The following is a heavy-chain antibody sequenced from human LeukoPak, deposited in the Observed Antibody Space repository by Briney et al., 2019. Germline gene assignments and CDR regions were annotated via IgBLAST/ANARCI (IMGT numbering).Heavy chain of an antibody. J-gene: IGHJ3*02. CDR2: INHSGTT. CDR1: GGTFSDYY. D-gene: IGHD2-15*01. CDR3: ARFVYDDKATTLGPPDIVVIVAATDDPFDI. Sequence: KSSETLSLTCGVYGGTFSDYYWSWLRQPPEKGLEWIGEINHSGTTKYNPSLKSRVTISLDTSKKQFSLKLNSVTAAGTAVYYCARFVYDDKATTLGPPDIVVIVAATDDPFDIWGQGTMVTVSS. V-gene: IGHV4-34*01.